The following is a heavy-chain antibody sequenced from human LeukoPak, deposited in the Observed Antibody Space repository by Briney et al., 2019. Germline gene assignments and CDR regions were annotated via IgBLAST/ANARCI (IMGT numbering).Heavy chain of an antibody. J-gene: IGHJ5*02. Sequence: PGGSLRLSCEGSGFTFNHYAMSWVRQAPGKGLQWVSTITGSGDRTFYADSVKGRFTVSRDNSKTTVYVQMNSLRVEDTGVYYCAKGGQGIDDWFVAWGQGTLVTVSS. CDR1: GFTFNHYA. CDR2: ITGSGDRT. D-gene: IGHD3-10*01. V-gene: IGHV3-23*01. CDR3: AKGGQGIDDWFVA.